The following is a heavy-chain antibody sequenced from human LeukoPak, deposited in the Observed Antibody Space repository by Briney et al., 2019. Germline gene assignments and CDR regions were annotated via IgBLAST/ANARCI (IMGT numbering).Heavy chain of an antibody. D-gene: IGHD6-19*01. J-gene: IGHJ4*02. CDR1: GYSFTSYW. Sequence: GESLKISCKGSGYSFTSYWIAWVRQMPGKGLEWMGIIYPDDSDTRYSPSFQGQVTITADRSISTAYLQWSSLKASDNAMYYCARQRRSSGWPNDYWGQGTLVTVSS. V-gene: IGHV5-51*01. CDR2: IYPDDSDT. CDR3: ARQRRSSGWPNDY.